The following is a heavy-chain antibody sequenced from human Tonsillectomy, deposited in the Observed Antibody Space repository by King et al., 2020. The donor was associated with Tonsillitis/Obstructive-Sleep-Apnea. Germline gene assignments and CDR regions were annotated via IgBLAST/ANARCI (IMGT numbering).Heavy chain of an antibody. Sequence: HVQLVESGAEVQKPGASVRVSCTASGYSFTSDDIIWVRKTTGQGLEWMGWMNPTSGNTAYAHKFQGRVTMTRNISISTAYMALNSLRSEDTAVFYCARGRFIGSYAGERYYSYLHVWGNGTPVTVSS. D-gene: IGHD1-26*01. CDR3: ARGRFIGSYAGERYYSYLHV. J-gene: IGHJ6*03. V-gene: IGHV1-8*01. CDR1: GYSFTSDD. CDR2: MNPTSGNT.